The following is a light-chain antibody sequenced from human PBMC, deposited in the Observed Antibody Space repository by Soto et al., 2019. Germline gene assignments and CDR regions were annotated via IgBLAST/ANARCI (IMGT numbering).Light chain of an antibody. CDR1: SSDIGGYNY. J-gene: IGLJ1*01. CDR2: EVS. Sequence: QSALTQPASVSGSPVHSIAISCTGTSSDIGGYNYVSWYQQHTGKAPKLMIYEVSNRPSGVSNRISGSKSGNTDSLTISGLQAEDEADYYCSSYTSSSTYVFGTGTKVTVL. V-gene: IGLV2-14*01. CDR3: SSYTSSSTYV.